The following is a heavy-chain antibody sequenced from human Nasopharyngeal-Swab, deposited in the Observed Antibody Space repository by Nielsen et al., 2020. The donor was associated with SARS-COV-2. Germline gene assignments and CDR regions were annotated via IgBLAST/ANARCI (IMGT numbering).Heavy chain of an antibody. CDR1: GFTFSSYS. J-gene: IGHJ4*02. V-gene: IGHV3-21*01. CDR3: AGYRRSPPFDY. D-gene: IGHD1-1*01. CDR2: ISSSSSYI. Sequence: GESLKISCAASGFTFSSYSMNWVRQAPGKGLEWVSSISSSSSYIYYADSVKGRFTISRDNAKNSLYLQMNSLRAKDTAVYYCAGYRRSPPFDYWGQGTLVTVSS.